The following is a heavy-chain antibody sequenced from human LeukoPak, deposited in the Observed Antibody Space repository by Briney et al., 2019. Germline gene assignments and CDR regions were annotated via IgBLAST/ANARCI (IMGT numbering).Heavy chain of an antibody. J-gene: IGHJ4*02. V-gene: IGHV4-59*12. CDR1: GGSISSYY. CDR3: ASLYYGGFDY. D-gene: IGHD4-23*01. CDR2: IYYSGST. Sequence: SETLSLTCTVSGGSISSYYWSWIRQPPGKGLEWIGYIYYSGSTNYNPSLKSRVTISVDRSKNQFSLKLSSVTAADTAVYYCASLYYGGFDYWGQGTLVTVSS.